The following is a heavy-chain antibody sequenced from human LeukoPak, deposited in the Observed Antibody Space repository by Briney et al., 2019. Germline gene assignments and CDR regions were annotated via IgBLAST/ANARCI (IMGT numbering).Heavy chain of an antibody. Sequence: PGGSLRLSCAASGFTVSSSYMTWVRQAPGKGLEWVSVLYSAGSTYCADSVKGRFTISRDNSKNTLYLQMNSLRAEDTAVYYCARGGASGWYDYWGQGTLVTVSS. J-gene: IGHJ4*02. CDR1: GFTVSSSY. CDR2: LYSAGST. CDR3: ARGGASGWYDY. D-gene: IGHD6-19*01. V-gene: IGHV3-53*01.